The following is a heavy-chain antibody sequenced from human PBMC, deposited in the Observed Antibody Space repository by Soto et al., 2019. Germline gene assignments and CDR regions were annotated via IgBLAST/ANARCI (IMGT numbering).Heavy chain of an antibody. Sequence: QVQLVQSGAEVKKPGASVKVSCKASGYTFTSYGISWVRQAPGQGLEWMGWISAYNGNTNYAQKLQGRVTMTTDTSTSTGYMELRSLRSDDTAVYYCARRYCSSTSCYMFYYYGMDVWGQGTTVTVSS. CDR3: ARRYCSSTSCYMFYYYGMDV. CDR2: ISAYNGNT. CDR1: GYTFTSYG. V-gene: IGHV1-18*01. D-gene: IGHD2-2*02. J-gene: IGHJ6*02.